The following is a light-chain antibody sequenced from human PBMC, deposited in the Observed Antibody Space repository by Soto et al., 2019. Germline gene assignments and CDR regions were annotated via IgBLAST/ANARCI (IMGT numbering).Light chain of an antibody. J-gene: IGLJ3*02. Sequence: QSALTQPASVSGSPGQSITISCTGTSGDIGAYKYVSWYQQIPGKAPTLMLYEVTNRPSGVSSRFSGSKSGNTASLTISGLQSEDEADYYCSSYTASGTLEVLFGGGTKLTVL. CDR2: EVT. CDR1: SGDIGAYKY. V-gene: IGLV2-14*01. CDR3: SSYTASGTLEVL.